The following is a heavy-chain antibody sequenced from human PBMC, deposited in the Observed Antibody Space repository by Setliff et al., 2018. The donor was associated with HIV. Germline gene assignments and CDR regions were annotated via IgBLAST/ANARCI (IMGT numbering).Heavy chain of an antibody. V-gene: IGHV4-38-2*02. Sequence: SETLSLTCTVSGDFISSDYYWGWIRQVPGKGLEWIGSFYETGYTYYNPSLKSRVVLSVDTSKNQLSLRLTSFTAADTAVYYCARPLSPSYNFWGDAFAIWGQGTLVTVSS. CDR1: GDFISSDYY. CDR2: FYETGYT. D-gene: IGHD3-3*01. J-gene: IGHJ3*02. CDR3: ARPLSPSYNFWGDAFAI.